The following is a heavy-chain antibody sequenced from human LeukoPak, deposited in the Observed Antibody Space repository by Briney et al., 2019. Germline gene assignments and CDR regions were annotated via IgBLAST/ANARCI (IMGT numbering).Heavy chain of an antibody. CDR1: GFSFSGYW. J-gene: IGHJ4*02. CDR2: IKLDGSEK. V-gene: IGHV3-7*03. D-gene: IGHD3-3*01. Sequence: QPGGSLRLSCTASGFSFSGYWMTWVRQTPGKGLEWVANIKLDGSEKNYVDSVKGRFTISRDNTKNSLYLQMNSLRAEDTAVFYCARDQYDTWSRRGNFDSWGQGTLVIVSS. CDR3: ARDQYDTWSRRGNFDS.